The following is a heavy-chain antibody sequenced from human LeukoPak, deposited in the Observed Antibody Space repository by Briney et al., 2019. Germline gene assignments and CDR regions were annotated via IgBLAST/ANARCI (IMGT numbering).Heavy chain of an antibody. CDR3: ARDFRRGLEYNWFDP. Sequence: PSETLSLTCTVPGGSISSHYWSWIRQPPGKGLEWIGYIDYSGSTNYNPSLKSRVTISVDTSKNQFSLKLSSVTAADTAVYYCARDFRRGLEYNWFDPWGQGTLVTVSS. CDR1: GGSISSHY. J-gene: IGHJ5*02. D-gene: IGHD5-12*01. CDR2: IDYSGST. V-gene: IGHV4-59*11.